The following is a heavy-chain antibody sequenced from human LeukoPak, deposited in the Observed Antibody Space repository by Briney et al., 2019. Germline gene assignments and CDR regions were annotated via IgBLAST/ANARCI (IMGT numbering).Heavy chain of an antibody. D-gene: IGHD5-18*01. CDR3: ARESGGRYSFGPWFFDL. J-gene: IGHJ4*02. Sequence: GGSLRLSCAASGFIFSAFRMNWVRQAPGKGLEWVSYISSSGGTIYYTDSVEGRFTISRDNARNSLDLQMNSLRDEDTAVYYCARESGGRYSFGPWFFDLWGQGTLVTVSP. CDR2: ISSSGGTI. CDR1: GFIFSAFR. V-gene: IGHV3-48*02.